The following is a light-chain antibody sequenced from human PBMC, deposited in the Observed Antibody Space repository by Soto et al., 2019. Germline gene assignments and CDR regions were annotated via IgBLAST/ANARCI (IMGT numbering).Light chain of an antibody. CDR2: GSS. Sequence: EVVLTQSPGTLSLSPGERATLSCRASQSVSNNYVAWYQQKPGQAPRLLIFGSSDRATGIPHRFSGSGSGTDFTLTISRLEPEDFAVYYCQQYGSSPPYTFGQGTKLEIK. CDR1: QSVSNNY. CDR3: QQYGSSPPYT. V-gene: IGKV3-20*01. J-gene: IGKJ2*01.